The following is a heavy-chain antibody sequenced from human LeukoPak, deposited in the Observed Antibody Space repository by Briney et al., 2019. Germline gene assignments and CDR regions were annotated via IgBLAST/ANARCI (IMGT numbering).Heavy chain of an antibody. V-gene: IGHV3-23*01. CDR3: AKGDMGVVVPAAIYFDY. CDR1: GFAFSSYA. J-gene: IGHJ4*02. D-gene: IGHD2-2*02. CDR2: ISGSGGST. Sequence: GGSLRLSCAASGFAFSSYAMSWVRQAPGKGLEWVSAISGSGGSTYYADSVKGRFTISRDNSKNTLYLQMNSLRAEDTAVYYCAKGDMGVVVPAAIYFDYWGQGTLVTVSS.